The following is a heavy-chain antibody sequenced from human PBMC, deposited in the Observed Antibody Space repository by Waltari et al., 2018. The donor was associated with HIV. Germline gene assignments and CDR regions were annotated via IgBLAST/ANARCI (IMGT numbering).Heavy chain of an antibody. CDR1: GFTFSNAW. CDR3: TTDYYDSSGPRGAFDI. CDR2: IKRKTDGGTT. V-gene: IGHV3-15*01. J-gene: IGHJ3*02. Sequence: EVQLVESGGGLVKPGGSLRLSCAASGFTFSNAWMSWVRQAPGKGLEWVGRIKRKTDGGTTDYAAPVKGRFTISRDDSKNTLYLQMNSLKTEDTAVYYCTTDYYDSSGPRGAFDIWGQGTMVTVSS. D-gene: IGHD3-22*01.